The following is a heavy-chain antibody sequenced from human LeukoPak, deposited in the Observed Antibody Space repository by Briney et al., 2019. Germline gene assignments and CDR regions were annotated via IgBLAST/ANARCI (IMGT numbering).Heavy chain of an antibody. CDR1: GGTFSSYA. CDR2: IIPILGIA. D-gene: IGHD5-12*01. J-gene: IGHJ6*02. Sequence: SVKVSFKASGGTFSSYAISWVRQAPGQGLEWMGRIIPILGIANYAQKFQGRVTITADKSTSTAYMELSSLRSEDTAVYYCAREDIVATISYYYGMDVWGQGTTVTVSS. CDR3: AREDIVATISYYYGMDV. V-gene: IGHV1-69*04.